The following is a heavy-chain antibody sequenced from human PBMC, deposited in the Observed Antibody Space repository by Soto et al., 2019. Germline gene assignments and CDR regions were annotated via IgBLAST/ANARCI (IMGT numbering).Heavy chain of an antibody. V-gene: IGHV3-23*01. CDR3: AKGGYYDILTGYKEVHY. CDR1: GFTFSSYA. J-gene: IGHJ4*02. D-gene: IGHD3-9*01. CDR2: ISGSGGST. Sequence: GGSLRLSCAASGFTFSSYAMSWVRQAPGKGLEWVSAISGSGGSTYYADSVKGRFTISRDNSKNTLYLQMNSLRAEDTAVYYCAKGGYYDILTGYKEVHYWGQGTLVTVSS.